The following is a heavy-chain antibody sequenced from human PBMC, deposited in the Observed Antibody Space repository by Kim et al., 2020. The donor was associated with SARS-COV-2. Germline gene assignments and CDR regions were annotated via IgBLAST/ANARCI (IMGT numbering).Heavy chain of an antibody. CDR3: ARTYYDFWSGYPGDPNYYYYMDF. CDR1: GGSISSYY. V-gene: IGHV4-59*01. J-gene: IGHJ6*03. Sequence: SETLSLTCTVSGGSISSYYWSWIRQPPGKGLEWIGYIYYSGSTNYNPSLKSRVTISVDTSKNQFSLKLSSVTAADTAVYYCARTYYDFWSGYPGDPNYYYYMDFWGKGTTVTVSS. CDR2: IYYSGST. D-gene: IGHD3-3*01.